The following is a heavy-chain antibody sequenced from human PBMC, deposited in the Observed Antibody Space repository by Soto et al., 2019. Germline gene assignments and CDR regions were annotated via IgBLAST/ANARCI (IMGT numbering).Heavy chain of an antibody. Sequence: SVKVSCKASGYTFTGYYMHWVRQAPGQGLEWMGWINPNSGGTNYAQKFQGWVTMTRDTSISTAYMELSRLRSDDTAVYYCASAAYYYCSRSYYTGMDYYGTDGWGK. CDR1: GYTFTGYY. V-gene: IGHV1-2*04. CDR2: INPNSGGT. D-gene: IGHD3-10*01. CDR3: ASAAYYYCSRSYYTGMDYYGTDG. J-gene: IGHJ6*04.